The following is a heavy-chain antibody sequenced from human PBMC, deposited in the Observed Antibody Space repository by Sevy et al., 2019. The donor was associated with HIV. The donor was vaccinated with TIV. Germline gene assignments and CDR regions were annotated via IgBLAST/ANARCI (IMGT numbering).Heavy chain of an antibody. CDR1: GFTFSNYA. CDR2: IWSDGAYQ. Sequence: GGSLRLSCAATGFTFSNYAMHWVRQAPGKGMEWVAIIWSDGAYQYHGDSVKGRFTISRDNSKNTLYLQMNNVRVEDTAVYYCARGGYYYDNAAYYALDSWGQGTLVTGLL. D-gene: IGHD3-22*01. V-gene: IGHV3-33*01. CDR3: ARGGYYYDNAAYYALDS. J-gene: IGHJ4*02.